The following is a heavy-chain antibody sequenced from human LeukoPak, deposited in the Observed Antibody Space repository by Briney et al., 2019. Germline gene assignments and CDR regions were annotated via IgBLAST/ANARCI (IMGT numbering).Heavy chain of an antibody. Sequence: SVKVSCKASGGTFSSYVISWVRQAPGQGLEWMGGIIPIFGTANYAQKFQGRVTITADESTSTADMELSSLRSEDTAVYYCARQTYYDILRNYYMDVWGKGTTVAISS. J-gene: IGHJ6*03. CDR3: ARQTYYDILRNYYMDV. CDR1: GGTFSSYV. V-gene: IGHV1-69*01. D-gene: IGHD3-9*01. CDR2: IIPIFGTA.